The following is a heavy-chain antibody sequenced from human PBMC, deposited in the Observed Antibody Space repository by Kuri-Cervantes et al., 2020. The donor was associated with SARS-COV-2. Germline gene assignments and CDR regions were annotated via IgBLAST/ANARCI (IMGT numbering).Heavy chain of an antibody. V-gene: IGHV3-30-3*01. CDR3: AREYSSPSGFDY. CDR2: ISYDGSNK. D-gene: IGHD6-6*01. CDR1: GFTFSSYA. J-gene: IGHJ4*02. Sequence: GGSLRLSCAASGFTFSSYAMHWVRQAPGKGLEWVAVISYDGSNKYYADSVKGRFTISRDNSKNTLYLQMNSLRAEDTAVYYCAREYSSPSGFDYWGQGTLVTVSS.